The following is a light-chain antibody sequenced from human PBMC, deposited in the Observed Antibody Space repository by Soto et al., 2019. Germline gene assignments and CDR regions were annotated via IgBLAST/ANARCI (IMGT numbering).Light chain of an antibody. CDR2: GAS. Sequence: EIVLTQSPGTLSLSPGERATLSCRASQSVSSSYLAWYQQKPGQAPRLLIYGASSRATGIPDRFSGTGSETDFTLTISRLEPEDFAVYYCQQYDNLWAFGQGTKVDNK. CDR3: QQYDNLWA. V-gene: IGKV3-20*01. J-gene: IGKJ1*01. CDR1: QSVSSSY.